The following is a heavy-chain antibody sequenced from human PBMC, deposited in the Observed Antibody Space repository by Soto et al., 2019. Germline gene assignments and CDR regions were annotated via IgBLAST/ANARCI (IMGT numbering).Heavy chain of an antibody. V-gene: IGHV4-34*01. Sequence: SETLSLTCAVYGGSFSGYYWSWIRQPPGKGLEWIGEINHSGSTNYNPSLKSRVTISVDTSKNQFSLKLSSVTAADTAVYYCARGRPPRNCSSTSCYALVGASYYYYMDVWGKGTTVTVSS. J-gene: IGHJ6*03. CDR3: ARGRPPRNCSSTSCYALVGASYYYYMDV. CDR1: GGSFSGYY. CDR2: INHSGST. D-gene: IGHD2-2*01.